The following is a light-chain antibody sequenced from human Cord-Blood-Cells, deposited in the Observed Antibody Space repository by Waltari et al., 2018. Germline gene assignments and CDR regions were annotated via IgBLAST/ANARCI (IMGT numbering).Light chain of an antibody. CDR3: QQYYSFPVT. CDR1: QGISSY. Sequence: VIWMTPSPALLSVSNGDRVTIICRMSQGISSYCAWYQLKPGKAPGLLIYAASTLQSGVPSRFSGSGSETDFTLTISCLQSEDFATYYCQQYYSFPVTFGGGTKVEIK. J-gene: IGKJ4*01. CDR2: AAS. V-gene: IGKV1D-8*01.